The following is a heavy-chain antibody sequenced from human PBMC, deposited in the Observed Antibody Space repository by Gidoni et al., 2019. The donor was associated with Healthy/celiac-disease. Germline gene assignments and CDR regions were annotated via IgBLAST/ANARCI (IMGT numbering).Heavy chain of an antibody. CDR1: GFTFSSYD. Sequence: EVQLVESGGGLVQPGGSLRLSCAASGFTFSSYDMHWVRQATGKGLEWVSAIGTAGDTYYPGSVKGRFTISRENAKNSLYLQMNSLRAGDTAVYYCARERPYYDSSGYDYWYFDLWGRGTLVTVSS. J-gene: IGHJ2*01. V-gene: IGHV3-13*01. D-gene: IGHD3-22*01. CDR2: IGTAGDT. CDR3: ARERPYYDSSGYDYWYFDL.